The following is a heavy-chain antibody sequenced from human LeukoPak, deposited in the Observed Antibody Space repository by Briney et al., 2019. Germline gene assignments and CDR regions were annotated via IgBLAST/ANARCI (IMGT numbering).Heavy chain of an antibody. Sequence: SQTLSLTCAISGDSVSNNRADWNWIRQSPSRGLEWLGRTYYRSKWYNDYALSVKSRITINPHTSKNQFTLQLNSVTPEDTAVYYCARIATVTQDDYWGQGTLVTVSS. CDR1: GDSVSNNRAD. J-gene: IGHJ4*02. CDR2: TYYRSKWYN. V-gene: IGHV6-1*01. D-gene: IGHD4-17*01. CDR3: ARIATVTQDDY.